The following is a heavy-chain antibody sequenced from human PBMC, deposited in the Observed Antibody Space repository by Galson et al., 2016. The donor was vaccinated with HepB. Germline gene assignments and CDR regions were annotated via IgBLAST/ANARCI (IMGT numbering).Heavy chain of an antibody. V-gene: IGHV6-1*01. CDR1: GDSVSRTGPA. CDR2: AYQRSSWTN. D-gene: IGHD6-13*01. CDR3: ARGQHTAMDV. Sequence: CAISGDSVSRTGPARNWLRQSPSRGLEWLGRAYQRSSWTNDYSESVKSRITISTDTSKNQFSLQLNSVTPEDTAVYYCARGQHTAMDVWGQGTTVTVSS. J-gene: IGHJ6*02.